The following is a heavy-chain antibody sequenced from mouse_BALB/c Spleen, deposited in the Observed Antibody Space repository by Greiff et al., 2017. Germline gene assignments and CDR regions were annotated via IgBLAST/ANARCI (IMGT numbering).Heavy chain of an antibody. CDR3: TRSDYDEEWFAY. CDR2: IYPGNSDT. J-gene: IGHJ3*01. D-gene: IGHD2-4*01. V-gene: IGHV1-5*01. CDR1: GYSFTSYW. Sequence: VQLKESGTVLARPGASVKMSCKASGYSFTSYWMHWVKQRPGQGLEWIGAIYPGNSDTSYNQKFKGKAKLTAVTSASTAYMELSSLTNEDSAVYYCTRSDYDEEWFAYWGQGTLVTVSA.